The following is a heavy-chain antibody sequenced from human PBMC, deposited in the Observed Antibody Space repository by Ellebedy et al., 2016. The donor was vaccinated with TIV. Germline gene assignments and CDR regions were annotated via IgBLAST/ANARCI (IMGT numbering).Heavy chain of an antibody. CDR3: AREPMVRGVIRRGYAMDV. D-gene: IGHD3-10*01. CDR1: GFTFSSYG. CDR2: IWYDGSNK. Sequence: GGSLRLXXAASGFTFSSYGMHWVRQAPGKGLEWVAVIWYDGSNKYYADSVKGRFTISRDNSKNTLYLQMSSLRAEDTAVYYCAREPMVRGVIRRGYAMDVWGQGTTVTVSS. J-gene: IGHJ6*02. V-gene: IGHV3-33*01.